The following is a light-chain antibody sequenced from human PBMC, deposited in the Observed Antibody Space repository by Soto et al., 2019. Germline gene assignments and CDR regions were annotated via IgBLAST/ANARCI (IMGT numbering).Light chain of an antibody. CDR1: QSVSSSY. CDR2: GAS. V-gene: IGKV3-15*01. CDR3: QQYNLWPPIT. J-gene: IGKJ5*01. Sequence: EIVLTQSPVTLSLSPGERATLSCRASQSVSSSYLAWYQQKPGQAPRLLIYGASTRATGVSARFSASGSGTDFTLTITSLQSEDFAVYYCQQYNLWPPITFGQGTRLEIK.